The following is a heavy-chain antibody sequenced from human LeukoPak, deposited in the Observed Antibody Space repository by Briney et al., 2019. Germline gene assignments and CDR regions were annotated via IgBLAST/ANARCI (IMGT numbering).Heavy chain of an antibody. CDR3: GRGTRRGYSFGIEY. D-gene: IGHD5-18*01. Sequence: ASVNVSCKASGYTFTGYYMHWVRQAPGQGLERMGWINPNSGVTNYAQKFQGRVTMTRDTSISSAYMELSRLRSDDTAVYYCGRGTRRGYSFGIEYWGQGTLVTVSS. CDR1: GYTFTGYY. V-gene: IGHV1-2*02. CDR2: INPNSGVT. J-gene: IGHJ4*02.